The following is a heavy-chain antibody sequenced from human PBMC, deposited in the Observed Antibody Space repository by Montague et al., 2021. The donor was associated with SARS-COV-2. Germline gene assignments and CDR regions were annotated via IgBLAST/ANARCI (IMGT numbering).Heavy chain of an antibody. D-gene: IGHD3-22*01. CDR1: GGSITNYY. V-gene: IGHV4-59*01. CDR2: IYYSGST. CDR3: AREMGDDRIGDHPRGWFDP. Sequence: SETRSLTCTVSGGSITNYYWTWIRQPPGKGLEWIGHIYYSGSTNFSPSFKGRGTMSIDASKNQFSLKLNSVTAADTAVYFCAREMGDDRIGDHPRGWFDPWGQGTLVTVSS. J-gene: IGHJ5*02.